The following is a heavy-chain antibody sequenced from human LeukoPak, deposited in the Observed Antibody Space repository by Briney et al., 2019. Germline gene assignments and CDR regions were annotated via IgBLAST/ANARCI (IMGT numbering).Heavy chain of an antibody. V-gene: IGHV1-2*02. CDR1: GYAFSGYY. Sequence: ASVQVSCKASGYAFSGYYMHWVRQAPGQGLEWMGCINPNSGGTNYAQNFQGRVTITRDTSITIAYMELSRLSSDDTAVYYFARNQDAFHDWGQGTMVTVSS. D-gene: IGHD1-14*01. CDR3: ARNQDAFHD. CDR2: INPNSGGT. J-gene: IGHJ3*01.